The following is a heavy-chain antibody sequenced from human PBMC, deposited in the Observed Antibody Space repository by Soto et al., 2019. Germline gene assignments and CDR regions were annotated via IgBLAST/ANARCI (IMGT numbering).Heavy chain of an antibody. D-gene: IGHD3-22*01. CDR3: AKRADSSGSASASDI. J-gene: IGHJ3*02. V-gene: IGHV1-69*02. Sequence: QVQLVQSGAEVKKPGSSVKVSCKVSGGTFSTYPFTWVRQAPGQGLEWMGRIIPILDITDYSQKFQGRVTITADKSTSTAYMDLSSLRSEDTAVYYCAKRADSSGSASASDIWGQGTMVTVSS. CDR1: GGTFSTYP. CDR2: IIPILDIT.